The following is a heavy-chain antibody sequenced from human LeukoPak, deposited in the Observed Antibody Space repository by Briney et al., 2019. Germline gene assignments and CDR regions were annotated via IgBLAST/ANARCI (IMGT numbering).Heavy chain of an antibody. CDR3: ARDSEVPDFWSGYSLRAYYYYYYMDV. Sequence: ASVKVSCKASGYTFTSYYMHWVRQAPGQGLEWMGIINPSGGSTSYAQKFQGRVTMTRDTSTSTVYMELSSLRSEDTAVYYCARDSEVPDFWSGYSLRAYYYYYYMDVWGKGTTVTVSS. V-gene: IGHV1-46*01. CDR1: GYTFTSYY. D-gene: IGHD3-3*01. CDR2: INPSGGST. J-gene: IGHJ6*03.